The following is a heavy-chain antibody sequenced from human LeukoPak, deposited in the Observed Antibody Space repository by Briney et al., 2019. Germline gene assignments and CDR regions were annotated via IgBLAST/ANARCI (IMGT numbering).Heavy chain of an antibody. CDR2: VFPADSET. J-gene: IGHJ6*03. V-gene: IGHV5-51*01. Sequence: GESLKISCQVSGYSFVSYWLGWVRQMPGKGLEWMGIVFPADSETKYSPSFQGQVTISADKSTTTAYLQWSSLKASDTAMYYCARPDVVTGAQTWGVHNYYMDVWGKGTTVIVSS. CDR3: ARPDVVTGAQTWGVHNYYMDV. D-gene: IGHD3-9*01. CDR1: GYSFVSYW.